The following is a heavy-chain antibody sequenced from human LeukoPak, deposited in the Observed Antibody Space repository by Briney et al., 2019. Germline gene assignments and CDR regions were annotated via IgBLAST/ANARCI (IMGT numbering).Heavy chain of an antibody. CDR2: IYYSGST. CDR1: GGSISSYY. CDR3: ARTTVTTDWFDP. V-gene: IGHV4-59*01. Sequence: PSETLSLTCTVSGGSISSYYWSWIRQPPGKGLEWIGYIYYSGSTNYNPSLKSRVTISVDTSKNQFSLKLSSVTAADTAVYYRARTTVTTDWFDPWGQGTLVTVSS. D-gene: IGHD4-17*01. J-gene: IGHJ5*02.